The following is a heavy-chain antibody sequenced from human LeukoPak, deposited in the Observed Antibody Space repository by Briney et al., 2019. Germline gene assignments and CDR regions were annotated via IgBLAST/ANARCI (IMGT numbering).Heavy chain of an antibody. Sequence: GGSLRLSCAASGFTFSSYAMHWVRQAPGRGLEWVSSISSSSSYIYYADSVKGRFTISRDNAKNSLYLQMNSLRAEDTAVYYCARDTGSRGYYYDSPDAFDIWGQGTMVTVSS. D-gene: IGHD3-22*01. CDR1: GFTFSSYA. CDR3: ARDTGSRGYYYDSPDAFDI. J-gene: IGHJ3*02. V-gene: IGHV3-21*01. CDR2: ISSSSSYI.